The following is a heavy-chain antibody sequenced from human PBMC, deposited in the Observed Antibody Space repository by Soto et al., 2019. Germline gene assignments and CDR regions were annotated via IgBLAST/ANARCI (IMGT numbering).Heavy chain of an antibody. V-gene: IGHV1-3*01. CDR2: INAGNGNT. Sequence: ASVKVSCKASGYTYTSYAIHWVRQAPGQRLEWMGWINAGNGNTKYSQKFQGRVTITRDTSASTAYMELSSLRSEDTAVYYCARAKYCTNGVCYSNYGMDVWGQGTTVTVSS. CDR3: ARAKYCTNGVCYSNYGMDV. D-gene: IGHD2-8*01. J-gene: IGHJ6*02. CDR1: GYTYTSYA.